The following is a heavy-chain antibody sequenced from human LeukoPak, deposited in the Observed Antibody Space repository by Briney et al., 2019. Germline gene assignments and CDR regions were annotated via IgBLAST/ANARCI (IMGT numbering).Heavy chain of an antibody. V-gene: IGHV4-4*07. J-gene: IGHJ4*02. D-gene: IGHD2-8*01. CDR2: IYTSGTT. Sequence: SETLSLTCTVSGDSVSSYYWSWIRQPAGKGLQWIGRIYTSGTTNYNPSLKSRLTMSIDTSKNQFSLRLSSVTAADTAVYYCVREGTYCTHGVCYEYWGQGTLVTVS. CDR3: VREGTYCTHGVCYEY. CDR1: GDSVSSYY.